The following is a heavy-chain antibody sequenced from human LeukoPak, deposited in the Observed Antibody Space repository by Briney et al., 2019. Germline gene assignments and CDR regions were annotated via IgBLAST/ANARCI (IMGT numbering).Heavy chain of an antibody. CDR2: INSDGSST. V-gene: IGHV3-74*01. CDR3: ARDPYCSGGSCYFPNWFDP. Sequence: GGSLRLSCAASGFTFSSYWMHWVRQAPGKGLVWVSRINSDGSSTSYADSVKGRFTLSRDNAKNTLYLQMNSLRAEDTAVYYCARDPYCSGGSCYFPNWFDPWGQGTLVTVSS. CDR1: GFTFSSYW. D-gene: IGHD2-15*01. J-gene: IGHJ5*02.